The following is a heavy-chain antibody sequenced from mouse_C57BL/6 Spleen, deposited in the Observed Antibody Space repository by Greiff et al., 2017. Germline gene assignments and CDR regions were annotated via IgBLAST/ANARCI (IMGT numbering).Heavy chain of an antibody. CDR1: GFSITSYG. J-gene: IGHJ2*01. CDR3: ARNGEDFYYFDY. CDR2: IWGDGST. Sequence: VQLQESGPGLVAPSQSLSITCTVSGFSITSYGVSWVRQPPGKGLEWLGLIWGDGSTNYNSALKSRLSISKDNSKSQVFLKMNSLQTDDTARYYCARNGEDFYYFDYWGQGTTLTVSS. V-gene: IGHV2-3*01.